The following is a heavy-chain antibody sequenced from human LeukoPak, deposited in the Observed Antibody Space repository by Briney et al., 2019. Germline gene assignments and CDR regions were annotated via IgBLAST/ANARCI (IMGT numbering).Heavy chain of an antibody. CDR3: AREGERITMVRGPPDAFDI. CDR2: INPNSGGT. Sequence: GSSVKVSCKASGGTFSSYAITWVRQAPGQGLEWMGWINPNSGGTNYAQKFQGRVTMTRDTSISTAYMELSRLRSDDTAVYYCAREGERITMVRGPPDAFDIWGQGTMVTVSS. V-gene: IGHV1-2*02. D-gene: IGHD3-10*01. J-gene: IGHJ3*02. CDR1: GGTFSSYA.